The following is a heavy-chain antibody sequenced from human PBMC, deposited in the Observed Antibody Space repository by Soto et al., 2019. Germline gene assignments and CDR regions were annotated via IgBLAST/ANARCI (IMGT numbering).Heavy chain of an antibody. D-gene: IGHD2-15*01. Sequence: GGSLRLSCAASGFTFSDHYMDWVRQAPGKGLEWVARIRSKGNSYTTEYAASVKGRFTISRDDSRNSLYLQMNSLKTDDTAVYYCTRGPYCSGGTCPGAFDIWGQGTMVTVSS. CDR2: IRSKGNSYTT. V-gene: IGHV3-72*01. CDR3: TRGPYCSGGTCPGAFDI. CDR1: GFTFSDHY. J-gene: IGHJ3*02.